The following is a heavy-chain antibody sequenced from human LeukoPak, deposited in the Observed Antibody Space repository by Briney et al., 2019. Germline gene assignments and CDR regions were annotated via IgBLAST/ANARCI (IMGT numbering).Heavy chain of an antibody. CDR1: GFTFSSYE. Sequence: GGSLRLSCAASGFTFSSYEMNWVRQAPGKGLEWVSYISSSGSTMYYADSVKGRFTISRDNAKNSLYLQMNSLRAEDTAVYYCARDVVRGSGGDVWGKGTTVTISS. D-gene: IGHD3-10*01. J-gene: IGHJ6*04. V-gene: IGHV3-48*03. CDR2: ISSSGSTM. CDR3: ARDVVRGSGGDV.